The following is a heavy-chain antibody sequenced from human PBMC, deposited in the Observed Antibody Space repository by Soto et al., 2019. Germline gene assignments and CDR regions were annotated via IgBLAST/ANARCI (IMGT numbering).Heavy chain of an antibody. CDR1: CDSITSYY. D-gene: IGHD5-18*01. J-gene: IGHJ4*02. CDR2: XYYGRXA. CDR3: ARFIGYPYYFDY. Sequence: XXTLSLTCAVSCDSITSYYCMWIRQPPGKVLESIGDXYYGRXANYNPYLSSRXIISVETSXKQLKLRLSSVTAEDTDVYFCARFIGYPYYFDYWGLGTLVTVSS. V-gene: IGHV4-59*01.